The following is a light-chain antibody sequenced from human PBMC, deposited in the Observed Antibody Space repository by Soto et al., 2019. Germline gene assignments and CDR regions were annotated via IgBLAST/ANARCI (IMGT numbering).Light chain of an antibody. Sequence: DSQLAQSPSTLSASVGDRVTITCRASQSISTWLAWYQQIPGKAPKLLIYKASRLESGVPSRFSGSGSGTEFTLTISSLQPDDFATYYCQHYKVYSPWTFGQGAKVDIK. CDR2: KAS. J-gene: IGKJ1*01. V-gene: IGKV1-5*03. CDR1: QSISTW. CDR3: QHYKVYSPWT.